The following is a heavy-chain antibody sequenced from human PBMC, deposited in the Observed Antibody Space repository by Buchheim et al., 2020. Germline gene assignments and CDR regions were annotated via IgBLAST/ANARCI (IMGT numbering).Heavy chain of an antibody. CDR1: TFTFSNHA. V-gene: IGHV3-23*04. CDR3: AQELRPNDS. CDR2: IDISGANT. J-gene: IGHJ4*02. Sequence: LLVESGGDLVQPGGSLRLSCAASTFTFSNHAMTWVRQAPGKGLEWVASIDISGANTYYAASVRGRFSISRDNSKNTLYLQLTSLRPDGTALYYCAQELRPNDSWGPGTL.